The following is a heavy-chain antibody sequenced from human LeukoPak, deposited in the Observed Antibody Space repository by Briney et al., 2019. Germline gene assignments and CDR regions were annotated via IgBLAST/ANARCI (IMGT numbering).Heavy chain of an antibody. V-gene: IGHV3-23*01. CDR2: ISGSGGGT. CDR3: AKDLGRYRNNYFDY. J-gene: IGHJ4*02. Sequence: GGSLILSCAASGFTFNRYAMSWVRQAPEKGLEWVATISGSGGGTYYADSVKGRFTISRDDSKNTLYLQMNSLRAEDTAVYYCAKDLGRYRNNYFDYWGQRTLVTVSS. D-gene: IGHD1-26*01. CDR1: GFTFNRYA.